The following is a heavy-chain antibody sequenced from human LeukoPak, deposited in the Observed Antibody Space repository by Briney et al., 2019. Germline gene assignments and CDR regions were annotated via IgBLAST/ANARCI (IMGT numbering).Heavy chain of an antibody. CDR3: ARSEWLLPRGGFGF. Sequence: GESLKISCQTSGYKFGNYWIGWVRQKPGQGLEWMGIIYGDDFDTRYSPSFQGHVTISADKSETTAYLQWQSLEASDTGIYYCARSEWLLPRGGFGFWGQGTRVVVSS. D-gene: IGHD3-3*01. CDR1: GYKFGNYW. V-gene: IGHV5-51*01. CDR2: IYGDDFDT. J-gene: IGHJ4*02.